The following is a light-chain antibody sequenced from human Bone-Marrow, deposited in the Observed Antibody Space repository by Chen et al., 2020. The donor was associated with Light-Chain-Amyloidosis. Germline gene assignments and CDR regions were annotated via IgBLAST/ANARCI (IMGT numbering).Light chain of an antibody. CDR3: QVWDRSSDLPV. Sequence: SYVLTQPSSVSVAPGQTATIACGGNNIGSTSVHWYQQTPGQAPLLVVYDDSDPPSGIPELVSGSNCGNTATLTLSRVEAGDEADYYCQVWDRSSDLPVFGGGTTLTVL. V-gene: IGLV3-21*02. CDR1: NIGSTS. CDR2: DDS. J-gene: IGLJ3*02.